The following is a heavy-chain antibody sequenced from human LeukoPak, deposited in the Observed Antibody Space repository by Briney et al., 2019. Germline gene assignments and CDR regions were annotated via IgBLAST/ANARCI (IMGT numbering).Heavy chain of an antibody. V-gene: IGHV4-59*12. CDR3: ARPLRSFYYFDY. D-gene: IGHD4-17*01. CDR1: GGSISSYY. CDR2: IYYSGSA. Sequence: ASETLSLTCTVSGGSISSYYWSWIRQPPGKGLEWIGYIYYSGSAYYNPSLKSRLTISVDTSKNQFSLKLTSVTAADTAVYYCARPLRSFYYFDYWGQGTLVTVSS. J-gene: IGHJ4*02.